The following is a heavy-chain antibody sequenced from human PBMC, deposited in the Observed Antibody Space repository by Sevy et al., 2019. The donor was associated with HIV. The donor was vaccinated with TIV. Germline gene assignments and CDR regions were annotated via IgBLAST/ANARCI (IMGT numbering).Heavy chain of an antibody. CDR3: TAPGSLDAFDI. CDR2: IRSKAYGGTT. D-gene: IGHD1-26*01. Sequence: GGCLRLSCTASGFTFGDYAMSWVRQAPGKGLEWVGFIRSKAYGGTTEYAASVKGRFTISRDDSKSIAYLQMNSLKTEDTAVYYCTAPGSLDAFDIWGQGTMVTVSS. CDR1: GFTFGDYA. V-gene: IGHV3-49*04. J-gene: IGHJ3*02.